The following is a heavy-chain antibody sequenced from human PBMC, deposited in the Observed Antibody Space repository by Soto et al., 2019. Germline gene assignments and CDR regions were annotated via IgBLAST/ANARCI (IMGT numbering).Heavy chain of an antibody. V-gene: IGHV3-48*01. J-gene: IGHJ3*02. CDR1: GFTFSSYS. CDR3: ARGSGFFAFDI. D-gene: IGHD3-3*01. CDR2: ISSSSSTI. Sequence: EVQLVESGGGLVQPGGSLRLSCAASGFTFSSYSMNWFRQAPGKGLEWVSYISSSSSTIYYADSVKGRFTISRDNAKNSLYLQMNSLRAEDTAVYYCARGSGFFAFDIWGQGTMVTVSS.